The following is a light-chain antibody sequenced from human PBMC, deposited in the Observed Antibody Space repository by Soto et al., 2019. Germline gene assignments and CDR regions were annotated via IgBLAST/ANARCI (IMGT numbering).Light chain of an antibody. CDR1: QYISSW. Sequence: DIRMTQSPSSLSASIGDIVTITCRASQYISSWLAWYQQKPGKAPKLLMFDTFSLESGVPSRFSGSRSGTDFTLTISSLQPEDFATYYCQQSYSTSSWTFGQGTKVDIK. CDR3: QQSYSTSSWT. J-gene: IGKJ1*01. CDR2: DTF. V-gene: IGKV1-39*01.